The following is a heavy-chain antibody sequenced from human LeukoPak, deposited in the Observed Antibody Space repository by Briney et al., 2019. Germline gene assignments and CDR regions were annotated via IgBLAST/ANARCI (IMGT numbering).Heavy chain of an antibody. J-gene: IGHJ4*02. Sequence: GGSLRLSCAASGFTVSSNYMSWVRQAPGKGLEWVSVIYSGGSTYYADSVKGRFTITRDNSKNTLYLQMNSLRAEDTAVYYCARTHYDFWSGYPTCFDYWGQGTLVTVSS. D-gene: IGHD3-3*01. CDR3: ARTHYDFWSGYPTCFDY. CDR1: GFTVSSNY. V-gene: IGHV3-53*01. CDR2: IYSGGST.